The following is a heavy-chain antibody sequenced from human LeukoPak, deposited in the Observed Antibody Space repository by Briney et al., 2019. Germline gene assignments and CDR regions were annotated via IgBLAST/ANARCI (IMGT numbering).Heavy chain of an antibody. CDR2: ISFSGANS. CDR3: ARDIQLST. J-gene: IGHJ3*01. D-gene: IGHD5-24*01. CDR1: GFTFSDSV. V-gene: IGHV3-23*01. Sequence: GGSLRLSRAASGFTFSDSVMTWVRQAPGKGLAWVSLISFSGANSYYADSVKGRFTISRDNSKDTLFLQMNSLRAEDTAIYYCARDIQLSTWGLGTMVTVSS.